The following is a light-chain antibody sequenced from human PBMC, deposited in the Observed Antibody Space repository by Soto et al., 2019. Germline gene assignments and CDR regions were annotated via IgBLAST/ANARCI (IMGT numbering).Light chain of an antibody. CDR3: QQYYRYSWT. CDR2: KAS. CDR1: QSITDW. J-gene: IGKJ1*01. V-gene: IGKV1-5*03. Sequence: DIQMTQSPSTVSAYVGDRVTITCRASQSITDWLAWYQQMPGKAPKLLIYKASRLEGGVPSRFSGSGSATEFTLTISSLQPDDFATYYCQQYYRYSWTFGQGTKVDIK.